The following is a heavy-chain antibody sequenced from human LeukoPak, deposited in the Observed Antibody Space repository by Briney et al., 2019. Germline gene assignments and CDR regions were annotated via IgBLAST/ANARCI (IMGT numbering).Heavy chain of an antibody. CDR3: AGAVGALLTWAF. Sequence: GGSLRLSCEASGFTFGSYAMYWVRQAPGKGLEWVSGIVGSGGITQYADSVKGRFTISRDNSQNTLYLQMNTLRAEDTAVYYCAGAVGALLTWAFWGQGTLVTVSS. V-gene: IGHV3-23*01. J-gene: IGHJ4*02. CDR2: IVGSGGIT. D-gene: IGHD1-26*01. CDR1: GFTFGSYA.